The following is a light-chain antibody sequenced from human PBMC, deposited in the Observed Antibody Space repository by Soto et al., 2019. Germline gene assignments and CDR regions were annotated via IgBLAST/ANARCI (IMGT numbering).Light chain of an antibody. CDR3: QQYNNWQRT. V-gene: IGKV3-15*01. J-gene: IGKJ1*01. CDR1: QSVSSN. CDR2: GAS. Sequence: EIVMTQSPVTLSVSPGERVTLSCRASQSVSSNLAWYQQKPGQAPSLLIYGASTRATGIPARFSGSGSGTEFTLTISSLQSEDFAVYYCQQYNNWQRTFGQGTKVDIK.